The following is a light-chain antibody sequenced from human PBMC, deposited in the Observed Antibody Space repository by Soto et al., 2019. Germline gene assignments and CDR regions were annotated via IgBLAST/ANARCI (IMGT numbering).Light chain of an antibody. Sequence: DIQMTQSPSSLSASVGDRVTITCRASQNINTYLNWYQQKPGKAPKLLIFAASSLQSGVPSRFSGSGSRTDFTLTISILQPEDFETYYCQQSSTAPFTFGPGTKVDIK. CDR3: QQSSTAPFT. V-gene: IGKV1-39*01. J-gene: IGKJ3*01. CDR1: QNINTY. CDR2: AAS.